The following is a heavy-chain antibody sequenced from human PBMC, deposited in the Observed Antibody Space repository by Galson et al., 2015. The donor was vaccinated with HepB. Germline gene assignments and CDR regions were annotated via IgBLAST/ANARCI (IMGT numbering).Heavy chain of an antibody. CDR1: GFTFSGYA. Sequence: SLRLSCAASGFTFSGYAMSWVRQAPGKGPEWVSIISGSGGSTYYADSVKGRFTISRDNSKNMLYLQMNSLRAEDTAVYYCAKEGAWGGYDILTGYDSWGQGTLVTISS. J-gene: IGHJ5*01. V-gene: IGHV3-23*01. CDR2: ISGSGGST. CDR3: AKEGAWGGYDILTGYDS. D-gene: IGHD3-9*01.